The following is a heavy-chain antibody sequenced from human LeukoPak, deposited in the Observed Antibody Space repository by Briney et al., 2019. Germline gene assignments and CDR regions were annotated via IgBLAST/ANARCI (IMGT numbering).Heavy chain of an antibody. J-gene: IGHJ4*02. CDR3: ASLGGGGSGSYYNSENNDY. D-gene: IGHD3-10*01. CDR2: IYYSGST. CDR1: GGSISSYY. V-gene: IGHV4-59*01. Sequence: SETLSLTCTVSGGSISSYYWSWIRQPPGKGLEWIGYIYYSGSTNYNPSLKSRVTISVDTSKNQFSLKLSSVTAADTAVYYCASLGGGGSGSYYNSENNDYWGQGTLVTVSS.